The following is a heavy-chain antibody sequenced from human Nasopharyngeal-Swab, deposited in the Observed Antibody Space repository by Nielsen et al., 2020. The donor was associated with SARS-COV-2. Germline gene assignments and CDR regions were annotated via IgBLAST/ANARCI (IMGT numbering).Heavy chain of an antibody. CDR1: GGSISSGSYY. V-gene: IGHV4-61*02. J-gene: IGHJ5*02. Sequence: SETLSLTCTVSGGSISSGSYYWSWIRQPAGKGLEWIGRIYTSGSTNYNPSLKSRVTISVDTSKNQFSLKLSSVTAADTAVYYCARTFYSWYVDVWGPGTQVTVSS. CDR3: ARTFYSWYVDV. CDR2: IYTSGST. D-gene: IGHD6-13*01.